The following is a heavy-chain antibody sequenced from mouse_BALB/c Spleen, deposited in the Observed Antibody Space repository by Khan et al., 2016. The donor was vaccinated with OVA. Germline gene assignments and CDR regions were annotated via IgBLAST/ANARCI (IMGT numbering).Heavy chain of an antibody. V-gene: IGHV5-6-5*01. CDR2: ISSGGST. CDR3: ARGRSTTASWFAY. CDR1: GFTFSSYA. J-gene: IGHJ3*01. Sequence: EVELVESGGGLVKPGGSLKLSCAASGFTFSSYAMSWVRQTPEKRLEWVASISSGGSTYYPDSVKGRFTISRDNARNILYLQMSSRRSEDTAIYYCARGRSTTASWFAYWGQGTLVTVSA. D-gene: IGHD1-2*01.